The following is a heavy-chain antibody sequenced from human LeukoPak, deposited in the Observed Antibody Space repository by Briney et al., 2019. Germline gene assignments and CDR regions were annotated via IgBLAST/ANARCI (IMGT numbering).Heavy chain of an antibody. J-gene: IGHJ4*02. Sequence: GSLRLSCAASGFTFSSYSMNWVRQAPGKGLEWVSSIGSSSSYIYYADSVKGRFTISRDNAKNSLYLQMNSLRAEDTAVYYCARTSTPGLFLDYWGQGTLVTVSS. CDR2: IGSSSSYI. D-gene: IGHD3-22*01. CDR3: ARTSTPGLFLDY. CDR1: GFTFSSYS. V-gene: IGHV3-21*01.